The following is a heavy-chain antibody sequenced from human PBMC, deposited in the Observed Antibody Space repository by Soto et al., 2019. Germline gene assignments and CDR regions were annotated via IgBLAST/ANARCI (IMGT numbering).Heavy chain of an antibody. D-gene: IGHD6-19*01. CDR1: GFTFNTYA. V-gene: IGHV3-64*04. Sequence: PGGSLRLSCSASGFTFNTYAMHWVRQSPGKGLEYVSSISSSGGKTYYADSVKGRFTISRDNAKNSLYLQMNSLRAEDTAVYYCARPMDSSGFLYFQHWGQGTLVTVSS. CDR3: ARPMDSSGFLYFQH. CDR2: ISSSGGKT. J-gene: IGHJ1*01.